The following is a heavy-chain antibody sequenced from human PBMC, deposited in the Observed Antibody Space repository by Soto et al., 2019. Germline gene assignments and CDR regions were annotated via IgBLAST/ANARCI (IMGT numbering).Heavy chain of an antibody. CDR2: IYYSGST. V-gene: IGHV4-59*08. CDR1: GGSIRSCG. J-gene: IGHJ5*02. Sequence: PLETPCLTWTVHGGSIRSCGWSWIRQPPGKGLEWIGYIYYSGSTNYNPSLKSRVTISVDTSKNQFSLKLSSVTAADPAVYYCARHSSGWYDWFDPWGQGTLVTVS. CDR3: ARHSSGWYDWFDP. D-gene: IGHD6-19*01.